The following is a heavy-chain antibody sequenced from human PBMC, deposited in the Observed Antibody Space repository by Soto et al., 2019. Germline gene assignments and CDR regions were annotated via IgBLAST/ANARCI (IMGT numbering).Heavy chain of an antibody. Sequence: SETLSLTCSVTGGSISSSDYYWVWIRQPPGKGLEWIVSILHTGSTYYNPSLESRVTISVDTSKNQFSLQLSSVTAADTAVYYCARSPWLLLSYYFDSWGQGTLVNVS. CDR1: GGSISSSDYY. D-gene: IGHD1-26*01. CDR3: ARSPWLLLSYYFDS. V-gene: IGHV4-39*01. J-gene: IGHJ4*02. CDR2: ILHTGST.